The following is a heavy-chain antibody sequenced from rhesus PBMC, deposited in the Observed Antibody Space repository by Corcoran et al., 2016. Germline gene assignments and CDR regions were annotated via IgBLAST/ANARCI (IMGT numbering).Heavy chain of an antibody. Sequence: QVTLKESGPALVNPTQTLTLTCTFSGFSISTTGTGVGWIRQPPGKALEWLATIFWTDSKYYLTSLKSSLTISKYTSKNQVVLTMTNMDPVDTATYFCARVQWGRAAARYCDYWGQGVLVTVSS. CDR3: ARVQWGRAAARYCDY. J-gene: IGHJ4*01. V-gene: IGHV2-95*01. CDR1: GFSISTTGTG. D-gene: IGHD6-31*01. CDR2: IFWTDSK.